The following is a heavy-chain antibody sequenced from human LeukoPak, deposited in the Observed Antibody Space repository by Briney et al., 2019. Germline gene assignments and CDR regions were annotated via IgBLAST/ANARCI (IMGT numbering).Heavy chain of an antibody. Sequence: GGSLRLSCAASGFTFRNYGMHWVRQATGEGLEWVSFIWSDGNNRFYADSVKGRFTISRDNSKNMLYLQMDSLRPDDTALYYCAKDPGASVSGFHMDVWGKGTTVIVSS. J-gene: IGHJ6*03. V-gene: IGHV3-30*02. CDR1: GFTFRNYG. CDR3: AKDPGASVSGFHMDV. CDR2: IWSDGNNR. D-gene: IGHD2-8*02.